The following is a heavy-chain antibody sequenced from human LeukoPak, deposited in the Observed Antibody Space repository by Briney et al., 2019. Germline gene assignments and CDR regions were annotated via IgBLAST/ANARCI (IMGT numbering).Heavy chain of an antibody. D-gene: IGHD3-22*01. CDR1: GGSNSSSSYY. CDR2: IYYSGST. J-gene: IGHJ5*02. Sequence: PSETLSLTCTVSGGSNSSSSYYWGWIRQPPGKGLEWIGSIYYSGSTYYNPSLKSRVTISVDTSKNQFSLKLSSVTAADTAVYYCARAFNPNYYDSSGYFNWFDPWGQGTLVTVSS. V-gene: IGHV4-39*01. CDR3: ARAFNPNYYDSSGYFNWFDP.